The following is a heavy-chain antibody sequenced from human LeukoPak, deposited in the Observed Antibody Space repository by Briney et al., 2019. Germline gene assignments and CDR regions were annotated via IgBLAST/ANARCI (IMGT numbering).Heavy chain of an antibody. J-gene: IGHJ4*02. D-gene: IGHD6-13*01. CDR2: IFPGDSDT. CDR1: GYSFTNSW. CDR3: ARHVDSSSWSPFDY. V-gene: IGHV5-51*01. Sequence: GESLKISCKGSGYSFTNSWTGWVRQMPGKGLEWMGIIFPGDSDTTYSPSFQGQVTISADKSISTAYLQWSSLKASDAAMYYCARHVDSSSWSPFDYWGQGTLVTVSS.